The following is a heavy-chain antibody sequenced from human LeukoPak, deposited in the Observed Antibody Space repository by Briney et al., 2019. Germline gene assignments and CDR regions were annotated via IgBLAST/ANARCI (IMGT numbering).Heavy chain of an antibody. D-gene: IGHD6-19*01. V-gene: IGHV3-21*01. CDR1: GLTFSSYS. J-gene: IGHJ4*02. CDR2: ISSSSSYI. CDR3: ARDTGSSGWYPSDY. Sequence: GGSLRLSCAASGLTFSSYSMNWVRQAPGKGLEWVSSISSSSSYIYYADSVKGRFTISRDNAKNSLYLQMNSLRAEDTAVYYCARDTGSSGWYPSDYWGQGTLVTVSS.